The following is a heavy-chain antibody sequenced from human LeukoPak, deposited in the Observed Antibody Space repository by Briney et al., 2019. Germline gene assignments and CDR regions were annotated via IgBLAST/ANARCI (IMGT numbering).Heavy chain of an antibody. J-gene: IGHJ4*02. V-gene: IGHV3-53*01. CDR3: ARRARAYSHPYDY. CDR2: IYSDNT. CDR1: GFTVSSNS. Sequence: GGSLRLSCTVSGFTVSSNSMSWVRQAPGKGLEWVSFIYSDNTHYSDSVKGRFTISRDNSKNTLYLQMNSLRAEDTAVYYCARRARAYSHPYDYWGQGTLVTVSS. D-gene: IGHD4/OR15-4a*01.